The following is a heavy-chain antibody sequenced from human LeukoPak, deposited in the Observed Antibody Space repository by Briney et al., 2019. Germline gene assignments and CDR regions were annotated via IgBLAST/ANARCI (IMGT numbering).Heavy chain of an antibody. V-gene: IGHV3-21*01. J-gene: IGHJ5*02. Sequence: GGSLRLSCAASGFTFSSYEMNWVRQAPGKGLEWVSSIDSSGYYKYYSDSLRGRFTVSRDNAKNSLYLEMNSLRAEDTAVYYCARDLKTGYSSGWYRNWFDPWGQGTLVTVSS. CDR2: IDSSGYYK. D-gene: IGHD6-19*01. CDR3: ARDLKTGYSSGWYRNWFDP. CDR1: GFTFSSYE.